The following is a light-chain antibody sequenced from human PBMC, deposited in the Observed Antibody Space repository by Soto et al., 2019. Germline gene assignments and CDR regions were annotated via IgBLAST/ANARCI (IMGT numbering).Light chain of an antibody. CDR3: QQYHSWPAT. Sequence: DIQMTQSPSSLSASVGDTVTITCRASQDIGNFFAWFQQKPGKAPKSLISAASSLQSGVPSKFSVSGSGTDIILTINSQQPEDGATYYCQQYHSWPATFGGGTRVEI. CDR2: AAS. V-gene: IGKV1-16*02. J-gene: IGKJ4*01. CDR1: QDIGNF.